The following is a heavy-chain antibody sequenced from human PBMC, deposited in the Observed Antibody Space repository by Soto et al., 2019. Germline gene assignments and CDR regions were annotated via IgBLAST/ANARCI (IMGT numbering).Heavy chain of an antibody. CDR3: ARVAGGITMIVVPPEFDY. CDR2: ISTYNGNT. CDR1: GCTFTSYG. V-gene: IGHV1-18*04. D-gene: IGHD3-22*01. J-gene: IGHJ4*01. Sequence: GSAVKVSWKASGCTFTSYGVSWGRQAPGQGLEWTGCISTYNGNTNSAQKLQGRGTMTTDTSTSTAYMELMSLRADDTAVYYCARVAGGITMIVVPPEFDYWG.